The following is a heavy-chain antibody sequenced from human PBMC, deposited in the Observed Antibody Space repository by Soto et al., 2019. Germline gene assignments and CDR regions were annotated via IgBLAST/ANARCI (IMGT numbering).Heavy chain of an antibody. J-gene: IGHJ4*01. CDR3: ARGGTIAVTTIGDN. Sequence: GSLRLPRAASGFTFRSYNMNWVRQSPGKGLDWLSYISSSSSTIDYADSVQGRFTISRDNAKNTLYLQMNSLRDDDTAMYYCARGGTIAVTTIGDNWGQGTLVTVSS. CDR2: ISSSSSTI. V-gene: IGHV3-48*02. CDR1: GFTFRSYN. D-gene: IGHD5-12*01.